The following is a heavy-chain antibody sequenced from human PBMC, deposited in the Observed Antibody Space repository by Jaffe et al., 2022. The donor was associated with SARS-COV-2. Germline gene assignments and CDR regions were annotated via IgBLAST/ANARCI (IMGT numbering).Heavy chain of an antibody. Sequence: EVQLVESGGGLVQPGGSLRLSCAASGFTFSSYWMTWVRQAPGKGLEWVANIKQDGSEKYYVDSVKGRFTISRDNAKNSLHLQMNSLRAEDTAVYYCARGEDGYSIDYWGQGTLVTVSS. J-gene: IGHJ4*02. CDR3: ARGEDGYSIDY. V-gene: IGHV3-7*03. D-gene: IGHD4-4*01. CDR1: GFTFSSYW. CDR2: IKQDGSEK.